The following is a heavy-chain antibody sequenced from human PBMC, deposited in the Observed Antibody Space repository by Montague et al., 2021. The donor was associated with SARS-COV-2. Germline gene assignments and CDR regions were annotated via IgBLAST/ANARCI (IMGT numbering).Heavy chain of an antibody. D-gene: IGHD1-1*01. V-gene: IGHV4-39*07. Sequence: SETLSLTCTVSGGSISSSSYYWGWIRQPPGKGLEWIGSIYYSGSTYYNPSLKSRVTISVDTSKNQFSLHLSSVTAAATAIYCCARAQNTCFIANCMNYFDVWGLGTLVTVSS. CDR2: IYYSGST. CDR1: GGSISSSSYY. J-gene: IGHJ4*02. CDR3: ARAQNTCFIANCMNYFDV.